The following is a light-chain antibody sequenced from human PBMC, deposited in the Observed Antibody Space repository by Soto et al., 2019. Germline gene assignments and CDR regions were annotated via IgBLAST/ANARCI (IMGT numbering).Light chain of an antibody. Sequence: EIVLTQSPGTLSLSPGERATLSCRASQSISDSLAWYQQKPGQAPRLLIYGASSRATGIPDKFSGSGSGTDFTLIISRLEPEDFAVYSCQQYGSSPPTFGQGTQVE. CDR1: QSISDS. CDR2: GAS. V-gene: IGKV3-20*01. CDR3: QQYGSSPPT. J-gene: IGKJ1*01.